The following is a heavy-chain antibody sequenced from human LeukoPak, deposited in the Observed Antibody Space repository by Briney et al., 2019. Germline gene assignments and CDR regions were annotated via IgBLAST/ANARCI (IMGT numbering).Heavy chain of an antibody. CDR2: ISAYNGNT. V-gene: IGHV1-18*01. Sequence: GASVKVSCKASGYTFTSYGIGWVRQAPGQGLEWMGWISAYNGNTNYAQKLQGRVTMTTDTSTSTAYMELRSLRSDDTAVYYCARGWRPYYYDSSGYYPMGYWGQGTLVTVSS. J-gene: IGHJ4*02. CDR3: ARGWRPYYYDSSGYYPMGY. CDR1: GYTFTSYG. D-gene: IGHD3-22*01.